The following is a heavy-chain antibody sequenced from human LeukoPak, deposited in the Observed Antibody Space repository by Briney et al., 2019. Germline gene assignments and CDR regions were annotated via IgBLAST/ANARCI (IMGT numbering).Heavy chain of an antibody. CDR1: GFTFSSYE. V-gene: IGHV3-48*03. CDR3: ARDHSITGTTSAFDI. CDR2: ISSSGSTI. D-gene: IGHD1-7*01. J-gene: IGHJ3*02. Sequence: GGSLRLSCAASGFTFSSYEMNWVRQAPGKGLEWVSYISSSGSTIYYADSVKGRFTISRDNAKNSLYLQMNSLRAEDTAVYYCARDHSITGTTSAFDIRGQGTMVTVSS.